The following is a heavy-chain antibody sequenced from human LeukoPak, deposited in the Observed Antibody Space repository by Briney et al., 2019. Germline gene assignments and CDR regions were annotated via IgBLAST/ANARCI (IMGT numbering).Heavy chain of an antibody. CDR2: IYYSGST. CDR1: GGSISSSSYY. D-gene: IGHD5-18*01. J-gene: IGHJ6*02. CDR3: ARHSVDTAMVSGYYYYYGMDV. V-gene: IGHV4-39*01. Sequence: SETLSLTCTVSGGSISSSSYYWGWIRQPPGKGLGCIGSIYYSGSTYYNPSLKSRVTISVDTSKNQFSLKLSSVTAADTAVYYCARHSVDTAMVSGYYYYYGMDVWGQGTTVTVSS.